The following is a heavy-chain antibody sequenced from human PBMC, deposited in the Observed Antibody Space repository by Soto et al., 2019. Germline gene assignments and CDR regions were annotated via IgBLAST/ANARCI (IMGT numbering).Heavy chain of an antibody. V-gene: IGHV4-39*01. J-gene: IGHJ4*02. Sequence: SETLSLTCTVSGGSISSSSYYWGWIRQPPGKGLEWIGSIYYSGSTYYNPSLKSRVTISVDTSKNQFPLKLSSVTAADTAVYYCASVPRIAAAGSRYYFDYWGQGTLVTVSS. D-gene: IGHD6-13*01. CDR2: IYYSGST. CDR1: GGSISSSSYY. CDR3: ASVPRIAAAGSRYYFDY.